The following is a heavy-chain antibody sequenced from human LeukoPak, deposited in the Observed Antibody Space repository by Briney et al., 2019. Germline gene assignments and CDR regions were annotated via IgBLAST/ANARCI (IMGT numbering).Heavy chain of an antibody. Sequence: SETLSLTCTVSGGSISSYYWSWIRQPPGKGLERIGYIYYSGSTNYNPSLKSRVTISVDTSKNQFSLKLSSVTAADTAVYYCARVSGYAGSLAFDIWGQGTMVTVSS. CDR2: IYYSGST. D-gene: IGHD5-12*01. CDR1: GGSISSYY. CDR3: ARVSGYAGSLAFDI. J-gene: IGHJ3*02. V-gene: IGHV4-59*01.